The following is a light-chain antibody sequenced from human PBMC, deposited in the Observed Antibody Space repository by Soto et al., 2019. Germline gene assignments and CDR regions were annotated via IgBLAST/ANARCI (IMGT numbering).Light chain of an antibody. V-gene: IGLV2-14*03. CDR3: CSYTSSSTHV. CDR1: SSDVGGYNF. CDR2: DVN. Sequence: QSALTQPASVSGSPGQSITISCTGTSSDVGGYNFVSWYQQHPGKVPKLMIFDVNRRPSGVPDRFSGSKSGNTASLTISGLQAEDEGDYYCCSYTSSSTHVFGSGTKLTVL. J-gene: IGLJ1*01.